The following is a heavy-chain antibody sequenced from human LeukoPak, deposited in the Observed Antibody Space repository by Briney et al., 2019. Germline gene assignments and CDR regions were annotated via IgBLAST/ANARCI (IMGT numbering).Heavy chain of an antibody. CDR1: GFTFSSYW. D-gene: IGHD3-22*01. V-gene: IGHV3-53*01. J-gene: IGHJ4*02. CDR2: IYTGGNT. Sequence: PGGSLRLSCAASGFTFSSYWMHWVRQAPGKGLEWVSTIYTGGNTYYAASVKGPFTISRDFSKNTVFLHMNSLRAEDTAMYYCARGDDSGYYDYFDYWGQGALVTVSS. CDR3: ARGDDSGYYDYFDY.